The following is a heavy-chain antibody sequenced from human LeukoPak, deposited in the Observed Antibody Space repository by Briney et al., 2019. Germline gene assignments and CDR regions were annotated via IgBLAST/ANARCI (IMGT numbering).Heavy chain of an antibody. J-gene: IGHJ4*02. Sequence: VASVKVSCKASGYTFTDYYLHWLRQAPGQGLEWMGWIHPNSGGTNYAQNFQGRVTMTRDTSITTAYMELSRLTSDDTAVYYCASLAHFDGSTDYPDFWGQGTLVTVSS. D-gene: IGHD3-16*01. CDR2: IHPNSGGT. CDR1: GYTFTDYY. V-gene: IGHV1-2*02. CDR3: ASLAHFDGSTDYPDF.